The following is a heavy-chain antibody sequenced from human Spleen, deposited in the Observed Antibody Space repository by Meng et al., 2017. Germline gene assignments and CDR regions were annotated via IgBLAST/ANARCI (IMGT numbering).Heavy chain of an antibody. J-gene: IGHJ4*02. Sequence: ASVKVSCKASGYTFTSYAIHWVRQAPGQRLEWMGWINTGSGDTKYSQKFQDRVTITRDTSASTAYMELTSLRSEDTAVYYCAGVDSGDTFTGHLDYWGQGTLVTVSS. CDR3: AGVDSGDTFTGHLDY. D-gene: IGHD1-1*01. V-gene: IGHV1-3*04. CDR1: GYTFTSYA. CDR2: INTGSGDT.